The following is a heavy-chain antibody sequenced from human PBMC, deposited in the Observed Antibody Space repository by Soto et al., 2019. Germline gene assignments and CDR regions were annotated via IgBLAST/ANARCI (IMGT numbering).Heavy chain of an antibody. V-gene: IGHV4-4*07. Sequence: SETLSLTCSVSGGSINSYWWSWIRQPAGKGLEWIGRVYSSGTTDYNPSLNSRATLSVETSKNQFSLKLSSVTAADTAIYYCARDREAGYNFFYGMDVWGQGTTVTVSS. D-gene: IGHD6-19*01. CDR1: GGSINSYW. J-gene: IGHJ6*02. CDR2: VYSSGTT. CDR3: ARDREAGYNFFYGMDV.